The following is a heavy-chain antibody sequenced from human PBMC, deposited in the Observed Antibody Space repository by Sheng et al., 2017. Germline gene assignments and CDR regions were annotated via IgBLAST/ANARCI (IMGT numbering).Heavy chain of an antibody. CDR1: GFTFSSYG. Sequence: QVQLVESGGGVVQPGGSLRLSCAASGFTFSSYGMHWVRQAPGKGLEWVAFIRYDGSNKYYADSVKGRFTISRDNSKNTLYLQMNSLRAEDTAVYYCAKGSGVAAAGPLRGVWYFDLWGRGTLVTVSS. CDR2: IRYDGSNK. J-gene: IGHJ2*01. D-gene: IGHD6-13*01. V-gene: IGHV3-30*02. CDR3: AKGSGVAAAGPLRGVWYFDL.